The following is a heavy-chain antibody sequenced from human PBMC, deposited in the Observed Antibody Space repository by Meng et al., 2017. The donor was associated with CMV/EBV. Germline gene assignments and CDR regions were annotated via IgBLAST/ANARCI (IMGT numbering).Heavy chain of an antibody. CDR3: ARGAYWNYGYFDY. Sequence: CAVSGFTFSSYAMHWVRQAPGKGLEYVSAISSNGGSTYYADSVKGRFTISRDNSKNTLYLQMGSLRAEDMAVYYCARGAYWNYGYFDYWGQGTLVTVSS. J-gene: IGHJ4*02. V-gene: IGHV3-64*02. D-gene: IGHD1-7*01. CDR1: GFTFSSYA. CDR2: ISSNGGST.